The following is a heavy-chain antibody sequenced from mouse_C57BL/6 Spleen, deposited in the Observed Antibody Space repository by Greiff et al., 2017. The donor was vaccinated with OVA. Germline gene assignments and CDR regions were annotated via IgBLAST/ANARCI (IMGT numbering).Heavy chain of an antibody. CDR2: IRSDGST. Sequence: VKLQESGPGLVAPSQSLSITCTVSGFSLTSYGVHWVRQPPGKGLEWLVVIRSDGSTTYNSALKSRLSIRKDNSKSQVFLKMNSLQTDDTAMYYCAGLCYDYDEYAYWGQGTLVTVSA. V-gene: IGHV2-6*03. J-gene: IGHJ3*01. D-gene: IGHD2-4*01. CDR3: AGLCYDYDEYAY. CDR1: GFSLTSYG.